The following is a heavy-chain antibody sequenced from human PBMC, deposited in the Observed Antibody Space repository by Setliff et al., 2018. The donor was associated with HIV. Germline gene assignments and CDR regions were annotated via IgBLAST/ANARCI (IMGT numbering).Heavy chain of an antibody. CDR3: ARAHLYSSSKSNAFDY. J-gene: IGHJ4*02. Sequence: SETLSLTCTVSGGSTSSSSYYWGWIRQPPGKGLEWIGSIYYSGSTYYNPSLKSRVTISVDTSKNQFSLKLSSVTAADTAVYYCARAHLYSSSKSNAFDYWGQGTLVTVSS. CDR2: IYYSGST. D-gene: IGHD6-6*01. CDR1: GGSTSSSSYY. V-gene: IGHV4-39*01.